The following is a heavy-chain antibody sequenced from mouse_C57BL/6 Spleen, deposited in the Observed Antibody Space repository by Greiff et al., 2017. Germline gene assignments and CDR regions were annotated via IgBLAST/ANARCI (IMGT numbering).Heavy chain of an antibody. CDR1: GYAFSSYW. V-gene: IGHV1-80*01. Sequence: QVQLQQSGAELVKPGASVKISCKASGYAFSSYWMNWVKQRPGKGLEWIGQIYPGDGDTTYNGKFKGKATLTADKSSSTAYMQLSSMTSDDSAVYICERKREFYYSFDYWGKGTTLTVSS. J-gene: IGHJ2*01. CDR3: ERKREFYYSFDY. CDR2: IYPGDGDT. D-gene: IGHD1-1*01.